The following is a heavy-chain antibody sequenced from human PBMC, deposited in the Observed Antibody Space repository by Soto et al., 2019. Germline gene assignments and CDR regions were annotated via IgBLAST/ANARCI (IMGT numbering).Heavy chain of an antibody. Sequence: PSETLSLTCTVSGGSLSGGSYYWHRIHQPPGKQMEWIVYIYDIGATKYNPSLKSRVIISQDTSKNQFSLKMNSVTPSDTAVYYCARDWGPYWFDPWGQGILVTVS. V-gene: IGHV4-61*01. CDR2: IYDIGAT. CDR3: ARDWGPYWFDP. J-gene: IGHJ5*02. D-gene: IGHD3-16*01. CDR1: GGSLSGGSYY.